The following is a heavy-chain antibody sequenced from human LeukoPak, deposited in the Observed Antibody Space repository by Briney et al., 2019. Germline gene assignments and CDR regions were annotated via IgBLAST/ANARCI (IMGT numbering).Heavy chain of an antibody. J-gene: IGHJ6*02. V-gene: IGHV4-34*01. CDR1: GGSFSGYY. Sequence: KPSGTLSLTCAVYGGSFSGYYWSWIRQPPGKGLEWIGEINHSGSTNYNPSLKSRVTISVDTSKNQFSLKLSSVTAADTAVYYCARGKYKNWSASGMDVWGQGTTVTVSS. D-gene: IGHD1-1*01. CDR3: ARGKYKNWSASGMDV. CDR2: INHSGST.